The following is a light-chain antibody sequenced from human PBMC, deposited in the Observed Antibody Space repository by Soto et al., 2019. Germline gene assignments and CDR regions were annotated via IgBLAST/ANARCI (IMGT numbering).Light chain of an antibody. CDR3: QQDDSSPGT. J-gene: IGKJ1*01. CDR1: QSVSSSY. Sequence: EIVLTQSPGTLSLSPGEIATLSFSASQSVSSSYLAWYQQKPGQAPRLPIYGASSRATGIPDRFSGSGSGTDFTLTISRLEPEDFAVYYWQQDDSSPGTFGQGTKVEIK. V-gene: IGKV3-20*01. CDR2: GAS.